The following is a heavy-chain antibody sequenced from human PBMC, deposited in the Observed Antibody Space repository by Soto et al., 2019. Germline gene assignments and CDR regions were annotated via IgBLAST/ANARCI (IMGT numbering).Heavy chain of an antibody. CDR1: GFTFSSYD. CDR3: ARSYSSSWTGGYGMDV. CDR2: IGTAGDT. D-gene: IGHD6-13*01. V-gene: IGHV3-13*01. J-gene: IGHJ6*02. Sequence: PGGSLRLSCAASGFTFSSYDMHWFRQATGKGLEWVSAIGTAGDTYYPGSVKGRFTISRENAKNSLYLQMNSLRAGDTAVCYCARSYSSSWTGGYGMDVLGQGTTVTDSS.